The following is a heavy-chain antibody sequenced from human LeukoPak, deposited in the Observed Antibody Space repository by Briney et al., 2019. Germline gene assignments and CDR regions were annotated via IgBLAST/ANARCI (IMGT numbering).Heavy chain of an antibody. CDR2: IDSGGGT. CDR1: GFTFSNYA. D-gene: IGHD3-16*01. CDR3: AKGPQGD. V-gene: IGHV3-23*01. Sequence: GGSLRLSCAASGFTFSNYAMNWVRQAPGKGLEWVSAIDSGGGTYYADSVKGRFTISRDNSKNTLYLQLNSLRAEDTAVYYCAKGPQGDWGQGALVTVSA. J-gene: IGHJ4*02.